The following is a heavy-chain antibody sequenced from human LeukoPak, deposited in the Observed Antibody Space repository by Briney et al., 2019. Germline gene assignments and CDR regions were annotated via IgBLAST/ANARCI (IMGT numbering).Heavy chain of an antibody. V-gene: IGHV3-30-3*01. CDR2: ITYDGTNK. J-gene: IGHJ3*02. CDR1: GFTFSNYA. D-gene: IGHD3-22*01. CDR3: ARAPMSYDSSGFGGAFDI. Sequence: GRSLRLSCAASGFTFSNYAMHWVRQAPGKGLEWVAVITYDGTNKYYADSVKGRFTISRDNSKNTMYLQMNSLRAEDTAMYYCARAPMSYDSSGFGGAFDIWGQGTTVTVSS.